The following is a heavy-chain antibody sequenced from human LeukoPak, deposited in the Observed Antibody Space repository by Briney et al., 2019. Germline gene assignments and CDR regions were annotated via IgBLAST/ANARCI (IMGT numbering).Heavy chain of an antibody. V-gene: IGHV3-74*01. J-gene: IGHJ4*02. CDR2: INGDGSTT. CDR1: GFAFNKYW. Sequence: GSLRLSCAASGFAFNKYWMHWVRQTPGKGLVWVSRINGDGSTTSYADSVKGGFTISRDNAKNTLYLQMSSLRAEDTAVYYCATGNYYDSRGYYTFGHWGQGTLVTISS. CDR3: ATGNYYDSRGYYTFGH. D-gene: IGHD3-22*01.